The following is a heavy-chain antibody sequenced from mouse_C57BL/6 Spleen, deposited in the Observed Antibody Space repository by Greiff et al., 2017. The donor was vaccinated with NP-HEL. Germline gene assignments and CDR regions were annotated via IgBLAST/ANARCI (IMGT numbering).Heavy chain of an antibody. V-gene: IGHV1-19*01. J-gene: IGHJ2*01. Sequence: EVQLQQSGPVLVKPGASVKMSCKASGYTFTDYYMNWVKQSHGKSLEWIGVINPYNGGTSYNQKFKGKATLTVDKSSSTAYMELNSLTSEDSAVYYCARSSLLLRNYYFDYWGQGTTLTVSS. CDR1: GYTFTDYY. D-gene: IGHD1-1*01. CDR3: ARSSLLLRNYYFDY. CDR2: INPYNGGT.